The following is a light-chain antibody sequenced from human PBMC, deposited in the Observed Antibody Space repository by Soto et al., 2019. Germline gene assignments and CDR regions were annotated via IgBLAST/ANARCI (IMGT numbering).Light chain of an antibody. CDR1: QSVLYSSTNKNY. CDR3: QQYDSSPRT. CDR2: WAS. Sequence: DIVMTQSPDSLAVSLGERATINCKSSQSVLYSSTNKNYLAWYQQKAGQPPKLLIYWASNRESGVPDRISGSGSGTDFTLTISSLQAEDVAVYYCQQYDSSPRTFGQGNKLEIK. V-gene: IGKV4-1*01. J-gene: IGKJ2*01.